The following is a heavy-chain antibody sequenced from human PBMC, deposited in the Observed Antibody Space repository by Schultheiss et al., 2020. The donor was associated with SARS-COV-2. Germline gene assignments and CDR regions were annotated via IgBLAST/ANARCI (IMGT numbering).Heavy chain of an antibody. CDR3: AKGGRLRYCSSTSCYGYYMDV. D-gene: IGHD2-2*01. J-gene: IGHJ6*03. CDR1: GFTVSSNY. CDR2: IYSGGST. Sequence: GGSLRLSCAASGFTVSSNYMSWVRQAPGKGLEWVSVIYSGGSTYYAASVKGRFTISRHNSKNTLYLQMNRLRAEDTAVYYCAKGGRLRYCSSTSCYGYYMDVWGKGTTVTVSS. V-gene: IGHV3-53*04.